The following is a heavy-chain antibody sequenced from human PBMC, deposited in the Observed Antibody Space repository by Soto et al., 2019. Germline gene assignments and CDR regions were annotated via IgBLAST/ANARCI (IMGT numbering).Heavy chain of an antibody. V-gene: IGHV4-34*01. Sequence: SETLSLTCAVYGGSFSGYYWSWIRQPPGKGLEWIGEINHSGSTNYNPSLKSRVTISVDTSKNQFSLKLSSVTAADTAVYYCARGRRGDSGSPTYYGMDVWGQGTTVTVSS. D-gene: IGHD5-12*01. CDR3: ARGRRGDSGSPTYYGMDV. J-gene: IGHJ6*02. CDR1: GGSFSGYY. CDR2: INHSGST.